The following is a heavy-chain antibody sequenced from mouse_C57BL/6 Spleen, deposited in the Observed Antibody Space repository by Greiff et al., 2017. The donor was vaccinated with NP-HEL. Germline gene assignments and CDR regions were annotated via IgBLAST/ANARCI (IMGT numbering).Heavy chain of an antibody. D-gene: IGHD2-2*01. CDR2: IDPSDSET. Sequence: QVQLKQPGAELVRPGSSVKLSCKASGYTFTSYWMHWVKQRPIQGLEWIGNIDPSDSETHYNQQFKDKATLTVDKSSSTAYMQLSSLTSEDSAVYYGAREGVTTIFDYWGQGTTRTVSS. V-gene: IGHV1-52*01. J-gene: IGHJ2*01. CDR3: AREGVTTIFDY. CDR1: GYTFTSYW.